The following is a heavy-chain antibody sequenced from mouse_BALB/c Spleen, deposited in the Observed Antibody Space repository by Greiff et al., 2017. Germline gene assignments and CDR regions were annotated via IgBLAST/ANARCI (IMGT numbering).Heavy chain of an antibody. D-gene: IGHD1-1*01. CDR3: TVVYDY. CDR1: GYTFTSYW. Sequence: QVQLQQPGAELVRPGASVKLSCKASGYTFTSYWINWVKQRPGQGLEWIGNIYPSDSYTNYNQKFKDKATLTVDKSSSTAYMQLSSPTSEDSAVYYCTVVYDYWGQGTTLTVSS. V-gene: IGHV1-69*02. CDR2: IYPSDSYT. J-gene: IGHJ2*01.